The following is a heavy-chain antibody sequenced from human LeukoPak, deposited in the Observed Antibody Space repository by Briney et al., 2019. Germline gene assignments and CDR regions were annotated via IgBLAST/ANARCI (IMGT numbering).Heavy chain of an antibody. J-gene: IGHJ3*02. CDR1: GYTFTGYY. CDR2: INPNSGGT. D-gene: IGHD3-22*01. V-gene: IGHV1-2*02. CDR3: ARGAAMIGREGAFDI. Sequence: GASVKVSCKASGYTFTGYYMHWVRQAPGQGLEWMGWINPNSGGTNYAQKFQGRVTMTRDTSISTAYMELSRLRSDDTAVYYCARGAAMIGREGAFDIWGQGTMVAVSS.